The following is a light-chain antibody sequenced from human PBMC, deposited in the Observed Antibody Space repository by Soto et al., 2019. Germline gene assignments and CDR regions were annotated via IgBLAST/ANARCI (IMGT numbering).Light chain of an antibody. CDR2: DVS. Sequence: EIVLTQSPGTLSLSPGERATLSCRSSQSVSSNYLAWYQQKPDQAPRLVIYDVSGRATGIPERFSGSGSGTDFTLTISRLENEDFAVYYCQQYGSSPTFGQGTKVEIK. V-gene: IGKV3-20*01. J-gene: IGKJ1*01. CDR3: QQYGSSPT. CDR1: QSVSSNY.